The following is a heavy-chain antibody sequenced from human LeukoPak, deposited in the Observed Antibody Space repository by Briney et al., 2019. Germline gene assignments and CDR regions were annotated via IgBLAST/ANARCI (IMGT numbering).Heavy chain of an antibody. CDR3: ARDPSLLRPPGRQPLLSFDY. J-gene: IGHJ4*02. D-gene: IGHD2/OR15-2a*01. Sequence: ASVKVSCKASGYTFTSYGISWVRQAPGQGLEWMGWIHTNTGNPTYAQGFTGRFVFSLDTSVSTAYLQISSLKAEDTAVYYCARDPSLLRPPGRQPLLSFDYWGQGTLVTVSS. V-gene: IGHV7-4-1*02. CDR1: GYTFTSYG. CDR2: IHTNTGNP.